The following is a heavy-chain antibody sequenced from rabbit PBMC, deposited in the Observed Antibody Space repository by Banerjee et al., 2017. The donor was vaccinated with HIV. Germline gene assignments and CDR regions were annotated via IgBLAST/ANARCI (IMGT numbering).Heavy chain of an antibody. D-gene: IGHD7-1*01. CDR2: IYTGSGST. V-gene: IGHV1S45*01. Sequence: QEQLKESGGGLVQPGGSLKLSCKASGFDFSNYYMSWVRQAPGKGLEWIACIYTGSGSTYYASWAKGRFTISKTSSTTVTLQMTSLTAADTATYFCARRGYAGYGGYNNANRGYFNLWGQGTLVTVS. J-gene: IGHJ4*01. CDR3: ARRGYAGYGGYNNANRGYFNL. CDR1: GFDFSNYYM.